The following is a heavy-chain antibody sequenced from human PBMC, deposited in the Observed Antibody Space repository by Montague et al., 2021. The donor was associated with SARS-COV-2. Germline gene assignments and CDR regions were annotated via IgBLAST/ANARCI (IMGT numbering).Heavy chain of an antibody. J-gene: IGHJ6*02. Sequence: PALVTPTQTLTLTCTFSGFSLSTSGMCVSWIRQPPGKALEWLALIDCDDDKYYSTSLKTRLTISKDTSKNQVVLTMTNMDPVDTATYYCARSPHSPRGPRYYDYGIDVWGQGTTVTVSS. CDR3: ARSPHSPRGPRYYDYGIDV. V-gene: IGHV2-70*01. CDR2: IDCDDDK. CDR1: GFSLSTSGMC. D-gene: IGHD6-13*01.